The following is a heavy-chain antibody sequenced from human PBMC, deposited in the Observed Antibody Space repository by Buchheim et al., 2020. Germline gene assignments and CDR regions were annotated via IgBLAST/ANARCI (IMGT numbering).Heavy chain of an antibody. J-gene: IGHJ4*02. CDR2: INPNSGGT. V-gene: IGHV1-2*02. CDR1: GYTFTGYY. Sequence: QVQLVQSGAEVKKPGASVKVSCKASGYTFTGYYMHWVRQAPGQGLEWMGWINPNSGGTNYAQKVQVRVTMTRDTSSSTADMELSRLRSDDTAVYYCARVSLKWELLGDFDYWGQGTL. D-gene: IGHD1-26*01. CDR3: ARVSLKWELLGDFDY.